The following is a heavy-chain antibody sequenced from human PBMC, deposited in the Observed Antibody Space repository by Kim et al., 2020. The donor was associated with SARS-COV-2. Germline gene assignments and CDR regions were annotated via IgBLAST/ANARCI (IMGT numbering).Heavy chain of an antibody. J-gene: IGHJ5*02. CDR1: GYTFTSYD. CDR2: MNPNSGNT. D-gene: IGHD6-19*01. CDR3: ARGMRGGWYDYAGWFDP. Sequence: ASVKVSCKASGYTFTSYDINWVRQATGQGLEWMGWMNPNSGNTGYAQKFQGRVTMTRNTSISTAYMELSSLRSEDTAVYYCARGMRGGWYDYAGWFDPWGQGTLVTSPQ. V-gene: IGHV1-8*01.